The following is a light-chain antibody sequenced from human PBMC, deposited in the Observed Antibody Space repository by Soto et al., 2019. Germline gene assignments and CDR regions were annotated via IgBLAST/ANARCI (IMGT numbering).Light chain of an antibody. CDR3: QQRSNWLRT. Sequence: EIVLTQSPATLSLSPGERATLSCRASQSVSSYLAWYQQKPGQAPRLLIYDASNRATGIPARFSGSGSGTDFTLTIRSLEPEDFAVYYCQQRSNWLRTFGGGTKVEIK. CDR2: DAS. V-gene: IGKV3-11*01. CDR1: QSVSSY. J-gene: IGKJ4*01.